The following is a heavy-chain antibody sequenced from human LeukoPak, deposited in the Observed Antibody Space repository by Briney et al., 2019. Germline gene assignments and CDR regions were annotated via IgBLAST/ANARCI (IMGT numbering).Heavy chain of an antibody. Sequence: GGSLRLSCAASGFTFSSYAMSWVRQAPGKGLEWVSAISGSGGSTYYADSVKGRFTISRDNSKNTLYQQMNSLRAEDTAVYYCAKDRSGRVGATSWFDPWGQGTLVTVSS. CDR3: AKDRSGRVGATSWFDP. J-gene: IGHJ5*02. CDR2: ISGSGGST. V-gene: IGHV3-23*01. D-gene: IGHD1-26*01. CDR1: GFTFSSYA.